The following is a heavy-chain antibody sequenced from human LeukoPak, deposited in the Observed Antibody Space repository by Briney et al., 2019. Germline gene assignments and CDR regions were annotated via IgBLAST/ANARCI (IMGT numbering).Heavy chain of an antibody. CDR2: VKSKTDGGTT. J-gene: IGHJ6*02. V-gene: IGHV3-15*01. D-gene: IGHD3/OR15-3a*01. CDR1: GFTFSNAW. CDR3: TTRTQAYYYYGMDV. Sequence: GGSLRLSCTASGFTFSNAWMNWVRQAPGKGLEWVGRVKSKTDGGTTDYAAPVKGRFTISRDDSENTLYLQMNSLKTEDTAVYYCTTRTQAYYYYGMDVWGQGTTVTVSS.